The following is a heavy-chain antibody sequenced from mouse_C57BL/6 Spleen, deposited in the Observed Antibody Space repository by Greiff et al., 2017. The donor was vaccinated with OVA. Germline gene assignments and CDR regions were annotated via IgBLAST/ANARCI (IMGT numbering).Heavy chain of an antibody. Sequence: QVQLQQPGAELVKPGASVKLSCKASGYTFTSYWMQWVKQRPGQGLEWIGEIDPSDSYTNYNQKFKGKATLTVDTSSSTAYMQLSSLTSEDSAVYYCARTGDDPFAYWGQGTLVTVSA. J-gene: IGHJ3*01. V-gene: IGHV1-50*01. CDR1: GYTFTSYW. D-gene: IGHD4-1*01. CDR3: ARTGDDPFAY. CDR2: IDPSDSYT.